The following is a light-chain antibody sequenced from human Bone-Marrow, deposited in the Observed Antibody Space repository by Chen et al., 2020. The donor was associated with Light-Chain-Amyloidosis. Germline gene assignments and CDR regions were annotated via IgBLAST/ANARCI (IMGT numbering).Light chain of an antibody. CDR1: SSDVGNYNL. V-gene: IGLV2-23*02. J-gene: IGLJ3*02. CDR2: DVT. CDR3: CSYAGSSTWV. Sequence: QSALTQPASVSGSPGQPITISCTGTSSDVGNYNLVSWYQQHPGKAPKLIIYDVTKRPSGVSNRFSGSKSGHTASLTISGLQAEDEADYHCCSYAGSSTWVFGGGTKLTVL.